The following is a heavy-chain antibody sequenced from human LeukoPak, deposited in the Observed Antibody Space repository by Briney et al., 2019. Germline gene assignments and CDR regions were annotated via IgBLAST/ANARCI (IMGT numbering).Heavy chain of an antibody. CDR2: IYYSGST. V-gene: IGHV4-59*01. Sequence: SETLSLTCAVYGGSFSGYCWSWIRQPPGKGLEWIGYIYYSGSTNYNPSLKSRVTISVDTSKNQFSLKLSSVTAADTAVYYCARMVPTDYCSSTSCYTLRWFDPWGQGTLVTVSS. D-gene: IGHD2-2*02. CDR3: ARMVPTDYCSSTSCYTLRWFDP. J-gene: IGHJ5*02. CDR1: GGSFSGYC.